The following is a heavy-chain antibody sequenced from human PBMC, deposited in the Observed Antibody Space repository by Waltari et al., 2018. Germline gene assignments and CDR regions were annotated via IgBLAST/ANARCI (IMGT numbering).Heavy chain of an antibody. J-gene: IGHJ3*02. V-gene: IGHV4-39*07. D-gene: IGHD3-10*01. CDR3: ARVSMVQGNAFDI. Sequence: QLQLQESGPGLVKPSETLSLTCTFSGVSISSSSNYWGWIRQPPGKGLEWIGSIYYSGGTDYNPSLKSRVTISVDTSKNQFALKRSSVTAADTAVYYCARVSMVQGNAFDIWGQGTMGTVSS. CDR2: IYYSGGT. CDR1: GVSISSSSNY.